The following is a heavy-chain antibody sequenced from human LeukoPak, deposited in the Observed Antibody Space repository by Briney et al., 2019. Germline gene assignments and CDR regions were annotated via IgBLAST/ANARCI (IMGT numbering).Heavy chain of an antibody. D-gene: IGHD6-13*01. CDR3: ARDGGSSWYFAY. CDR2: IYHSGST. V-gene: IGHV4-4*02. Sequence: GSLRLSCAASGLTFSSYEMNWVRQPPGKGLEWIGEIYHSGSTNYNPSLKSRVTISVDKSKNQFSLKLSSVTAADTAVYYCARDGGSSWYFAYWGQGTLVTVSS. J-gene: IGHJ4*02. CDR1: GLTFSSYEM.